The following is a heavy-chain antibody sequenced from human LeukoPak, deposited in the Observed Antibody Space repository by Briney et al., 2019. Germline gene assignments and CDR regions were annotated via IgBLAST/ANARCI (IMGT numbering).Heavy chain of an antibody. CDR1: GGSISSGGYY. Sequence: SETLSLTCTVSGGSISSGGYYCSWIRQHPGKGLEWIGYIYYSGSTYYNPSLKSRVTISVDTSKNQFSLKLSSVTAADTAVYYCARVNGDGDDTMIDYWGQGTLATVSS. D-gene: IGHD4-17*01. V-gene: IGHV4-31*03. J-gene: IGHJ4*02. CDR2: IYYSGST. CDR3: ARVNGDGDDTMIDY.